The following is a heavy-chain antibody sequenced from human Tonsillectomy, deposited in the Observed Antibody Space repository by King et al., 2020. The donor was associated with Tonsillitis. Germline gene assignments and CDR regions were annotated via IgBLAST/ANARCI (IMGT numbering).Heavy chain of an antibody. Sequence: DVQLVESGGGLVQPGGSLRLSCAASGFSFSSYAMSWVRQAPGKGLEWVSIIYSGNSSTFYADSVKGRFTISRDDSKNTLYLQMNSLRAEDMAVYYCANDLWFYDSSGYYIAFDYWGQGTLVTVSS. D-gene: IGHD3-22*01. V-gene: IGHV3-23*03. CDR3: ANDLWFYDSSGYYIAFDY. CDR1: GFSFSSYA. J-gene: IGHJ4*02. CDR2: IYSGNSST.